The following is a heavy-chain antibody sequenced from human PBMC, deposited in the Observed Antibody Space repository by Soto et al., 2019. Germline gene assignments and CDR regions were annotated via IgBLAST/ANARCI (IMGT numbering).Heavy chain of an antibody. CDR2: SRNRVEGYTT. CDR3: GRGRTPTRPIQYP. CDR1: GSTRSDDF. D-gene: IGHD4-4*01. J-gene: IGHJ5*02. V-gene: IGHV3-72*01. Sequence: GALRLSCAASGSTRSDDFVDWVRQAPWKGLEWVGRSRNRVEGYTTEYAASVKGRFTISRDDSKNALYLEMSSLVNEDTAVYYCGRGRTPTRPIQYP.